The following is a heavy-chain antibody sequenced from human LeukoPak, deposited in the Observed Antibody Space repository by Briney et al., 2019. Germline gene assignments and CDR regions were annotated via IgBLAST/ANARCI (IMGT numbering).Heavy chain of an antibody. Sequence: SETLSLTCTVSGVSISSGGYYWSWIRQHPGKGLEWIGYIDYSGSTYYNPSLKSRVTISVDTSKNQFSLKLSSVTAADTAVYYCARGYGSGSFLDYWGQGTLVTVSS. CDR2: IDYSGST. V-gene: IGHV4-31*03. CDR1: GVSISSGGYY. J-gene: IGHJ4*02. CDR3: ARGYGSGSFLDY. D-gene: IGHD3-10*01.